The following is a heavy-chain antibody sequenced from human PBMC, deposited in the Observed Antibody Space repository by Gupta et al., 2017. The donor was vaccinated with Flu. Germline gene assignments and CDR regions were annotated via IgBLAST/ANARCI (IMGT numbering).Heavy chain of an antibody. J-gene: IGHJ6*02. CDR3: AKDRGSSGYHYGMDV. V-gene: IGHV3-9*01. D-gene: IGHD3-22*01. CDR1: GFTFCDYA. Sequence: EVQLVESGGGLVQPGRSLRLSCAASGFTFCDYAMHWVRQAPGKGLEWVSGISWNSGSIGYADSGKGRFTISRDNAKNSLYLQMNSLRAEDTALYYCAKDRGSSGYHYGMDVGGQGTTVTVSS. CDR2: ISWNSGSI.